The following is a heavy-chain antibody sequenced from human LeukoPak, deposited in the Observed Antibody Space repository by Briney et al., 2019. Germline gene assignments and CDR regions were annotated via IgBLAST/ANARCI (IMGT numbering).Heavy chain of an antibody. J-gene: IGHJ4*02. CDR1: GGSISTYY. CDR2: ICYSGTT. CDR3: AREYFDTSGSYYLDY. Sequence: SETLSLTCTVSGGSISTYYWSWIRQPPGKGLEWIGYICYSGTTNYNPSLESRVTISIDTSKNQFSLKLSSVTAADTAVYYCAREYFDTSGSYYLDYWGQGTLVTVSS. V-gene: IGHV4-59*01. D-gene: IGHD3-22*01.